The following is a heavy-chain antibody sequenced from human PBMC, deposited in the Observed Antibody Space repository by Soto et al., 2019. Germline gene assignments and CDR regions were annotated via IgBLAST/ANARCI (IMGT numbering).Heavy chain of an antibody. CDR3: VKGKESGYRGAFDS. CDR2: VSGSGSSP. Sequence: SLRLSCAATGFNFGSYAMGWVRQAPGKGLEWVSGVSGSGSSPYYADSVKGRLTISKDKSKNTLYLDLNNLRSEDTAVYFCVKGKESGYRGAFDSWGQGTMVTVSS. J-gene: IGHJ4*02. D-gene: IGHD5-18*01. CDR1: GFNFGSYA. V-gene: IGHV3-23*01.